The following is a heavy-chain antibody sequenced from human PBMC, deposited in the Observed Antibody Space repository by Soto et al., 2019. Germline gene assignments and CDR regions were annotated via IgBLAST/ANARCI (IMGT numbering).Heavy chain of an antibody. CDR3: ARHDGYCISTSCYSYGLDV. V-gene: IGHV3-33*01. CDR1: GFTFNKFG. Sequence: PGGSLRLSCAASGFTFNKFGIHWVRQAPGKGLEWVAVIWSDGSNKNYEDSVKGRVTISRDNSKNTVYLQVNSLRAEDTAVYYCARHDGYCISTSCYSYGLDVWGQGTTVTVSS. J-gene: IGHJ6*02. CDR2: IWSDGSNK. D-gene: IGHD2-2*01.